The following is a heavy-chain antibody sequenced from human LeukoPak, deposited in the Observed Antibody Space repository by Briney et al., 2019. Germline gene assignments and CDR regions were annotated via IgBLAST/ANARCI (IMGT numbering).Heavy chain of an antibody. D-gene: IGHD2-21*02. CDR1: GGSIRSGGYY. CDR2: IYHSGST. Sequence: SQTLSLTCTVSGGSIRSGGYYWTWIRQHPGKGLEWIGYIYHSGSTYYNPSLKSRVTISVDTSKNQFSLKLSSVTAADTAVYYCARRHRLRDPPLWGQGTLVTVSA. CDR3: ARRHRLRDPPL. J-gene: IGHJ4*02. V-gene: IGHV4-31*03.